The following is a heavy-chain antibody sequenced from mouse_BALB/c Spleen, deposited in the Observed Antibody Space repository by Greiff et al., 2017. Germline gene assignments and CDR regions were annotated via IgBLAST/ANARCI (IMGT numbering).Heavy chain of an antibody. CDR1: GFSLTSYG. V-gene: IGHV2-2*02. CDR2: IWSGGST. J-gene: IGHJ3*01. Sequence: VKLVESGPGLVQPSQSLSITCTVSGFSLTSYGVHWVRQSPGKGLEWLGEIWSGGSTDYNAAFISRLSISKDNSKSQVFFKMNSLQANDTAIYYCASPSYYGNYAWFAYWGQGTLVTVSA. CDR3: ASPSYYGNYAWFAY. D-gene: IGHD2-10*01.